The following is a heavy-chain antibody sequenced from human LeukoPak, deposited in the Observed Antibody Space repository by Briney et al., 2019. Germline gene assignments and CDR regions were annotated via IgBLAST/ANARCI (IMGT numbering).Heavy chain of an antibody. Sequence: ASVKVSCKASGYTFTGYYMHWVRQAPGQGLEWMGRINPNSGGTSYAQKFQGRVTMTRDTSISTAYMELSRLRSDDTAVYYCAGTPSIVGETGDFDYWGQGTLVTVSS. CDR3: AGTPSIVGETGDFDY. J-gene: IGHJ4*02. V-gene: IGHV1-2*06. CDR2: INPNSGGT. D-gene: IGHD1-26*01. CDR1: GYTFTGYY.